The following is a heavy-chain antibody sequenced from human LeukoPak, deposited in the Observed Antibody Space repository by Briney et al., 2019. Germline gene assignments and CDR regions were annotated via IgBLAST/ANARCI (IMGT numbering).Heavy chain of an antibody. V-gene: IGHV3-23*01. CDR2: ISGSGGST. D-gene: IGHD3-22*01. CDR3: AKDKYDRHDGYYYNYYMDV. CDR1: GFTFSSYG. Sequence: GGSLRLSCAASGFTFSSYGMSWVRQAPGKGLEWVSAISGSGGSTYYADSVKGRFTISRDNSQNTLYLQMNSLRAEDTAVYYCAKDKYDRHDGYYYNYYMDVWGKGTTVTVSS. J-gene: IGHJ6*03.